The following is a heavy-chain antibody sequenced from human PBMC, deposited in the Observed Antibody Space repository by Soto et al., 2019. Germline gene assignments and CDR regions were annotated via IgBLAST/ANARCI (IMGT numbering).Heavy chain of an antibody. V-gene: IGHV4-39*01. CDR3: ASTIVLVPAAIA. D-gene: IGHD2-2*01. J-gene: IGHJ5*02. CDR2: IYYSGST. Sequence: QLQLQESGPGLVKPSETLSLTCTVSGGSISSSSYYWGWIRQPPGKGLEWIGSIYYSGSTYYNPSLNSRVTISVDTSKNQFSLKLSSVTAADTAVYYCASTIVLVPAAIAWGQGTLVTVSS. CDR1: GGSISSSSYY.